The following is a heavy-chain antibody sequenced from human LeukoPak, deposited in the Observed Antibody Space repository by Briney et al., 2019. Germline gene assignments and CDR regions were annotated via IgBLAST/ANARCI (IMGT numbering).Heavy chain of an antibody. Sequence: PWETLSLTCSVSGASTTSYYWNWIRQAPGKGLEWIGYIYSDGTTSYSPSLRSRVTISIDTSRNQFSLKLSSVTAADAAVYYCARDTRSYDTSGYYYLDYWGQGALVTVSS. CDR2: IYSDGTT. CDR3: ARDTRSYDTSGYYYLDY. CDR1: GASTTSYY. J-gene: IGHJ4*02. D-gene: IGHD3-22*01. V-gene: IGHV4-59*01.